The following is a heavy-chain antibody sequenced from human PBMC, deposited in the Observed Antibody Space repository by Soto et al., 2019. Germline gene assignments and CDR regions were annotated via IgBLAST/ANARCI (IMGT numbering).Heavy chain of an antibody. CDR3: ARSGNTIFWPKDTNWFDP. CDR2: ISAYNGNT. Sequence: KSRASVKVSCKASGYTFTGYYMHWVRQAHGHGLEWMGWISAYNGNTNYAQKLQGRVTMTTDTSTSTAYMELRSLRSDDTAVYYCARSGNTIFWPKDTNWFDPWGQGTLVTVSS. CDR1: GYTFTGYY. D-gene: IGHD3-9*01. J-gene: IGHJ5*02. V-gene: IGHV1-18*04.